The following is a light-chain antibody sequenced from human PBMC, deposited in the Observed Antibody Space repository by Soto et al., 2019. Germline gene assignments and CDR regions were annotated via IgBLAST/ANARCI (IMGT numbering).Light chain of an antibody. V-gene: IGKV3-15*01. CDR3: QQYKNWPPYT. J-gene: IGKJ2*01. CDR2: GAS. Sequence: EIVMTQSPATLSVSPGERATLSCRASQSISTNLAWYQQKPGQAPRLLIYGASTRATAIPARFSGSGSGTEFTLTISSLQSEDFVVYYCQQYKNWPPYTFGQGTKLEIK. CDR1: QSISTN.